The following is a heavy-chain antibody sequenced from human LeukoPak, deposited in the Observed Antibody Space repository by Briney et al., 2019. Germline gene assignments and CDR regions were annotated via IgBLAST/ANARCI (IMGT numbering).Heavy chain of an antibody. V-gene: IGHV1-2*02. J-gene: IGHJ4*02. D-gene: IGHD6-13*01. CDR1: GYTFTGYY. CDR3: ARVRSWTYFDY. CDR2: INPNSGGT. Sequence: GASVKVSCKASGYTFTGYYMHWVRQAPGQGLEWMGWINPNSGGTNYAQKFQGRVTVTRGTSISTAYMELSRLRSDDTAVYYCARVRSWTYFDYWGQGTLVTVSS.